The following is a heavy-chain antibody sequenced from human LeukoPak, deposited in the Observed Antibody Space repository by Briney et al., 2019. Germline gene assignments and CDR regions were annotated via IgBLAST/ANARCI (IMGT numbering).Heavy chain of an antibody. Sequence: ASVKVSCKASGYTFTSYYMHWVRQAPGQGLEWMGIINPSGGSTNYAQKFQGRVTMTRDTSKNQFSLKLSSVTAADTAVYYCARDSVGNYYDSSGRFDYWGQGTLVTVSS. V-gene: IGHV1-46*01. CDR3: ARDSVGNYYDSSGRFDY. J-gene: IGHJ4*02. D-gene: IGHD3-22*01. CDR2: INPSGGST. CDR1: GYTFTSYY.